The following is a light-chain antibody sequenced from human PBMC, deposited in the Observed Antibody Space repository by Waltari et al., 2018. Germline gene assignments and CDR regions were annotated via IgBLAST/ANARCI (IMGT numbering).Light chain of an antibody. J-gene: IGKJ1*01. V-gene: IGKV3-15*01. CDR2: DAS. Sequence: EIVMTQSPATLSVSPGERATLSCRASQSVSSNLAWYQQKHGQAPRPLIYDASTRDTGIPARFSGSGSGTEFTLTISSLQSEDFAVYYCQHYKNWPRTFGQGTKVEVK. CDR3: QHYKNWPRT. CDR1: QSVSSN.